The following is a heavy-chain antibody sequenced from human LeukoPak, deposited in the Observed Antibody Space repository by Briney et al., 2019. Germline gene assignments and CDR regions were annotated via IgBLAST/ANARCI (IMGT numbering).Heavy chain of an antibody. D-gene: IGHD1-26*01. CDR2: IRYDGRNK. Sequence: GGSLRLSCEASGFTFRSHAIHWVRQAPGKGLEWVAFIRYDGRNKYYADSVKGRFTISRDNSKNTLYLQMNSLRAEDTSVYYCAKDLGDSGPTPESDYWGQGTLVTVSS. CDR1: GFTFRSHA. J-gene: IGHJ4*02. CDR3: AKDLGDSGPTPESDY. V-gene: IGHV3-30*02.